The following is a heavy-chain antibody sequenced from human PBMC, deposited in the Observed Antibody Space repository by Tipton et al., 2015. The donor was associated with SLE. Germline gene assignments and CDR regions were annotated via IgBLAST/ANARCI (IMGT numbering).Heavy chain of an antibody. Sequence: TLSLTCAVYGGSFSGYYWSWIRQPPGKGLEWIGEINYSGSTYYNPSLKSRVTISVDTSKNQFSLKLSSVTAADTAVYYCARDSSYGSGSDYWGQGTLVTVSS. CDR3: ARDSSYGSGSDY. CDR1: GGSFSGYY. D-gene: IGHD3-10*01. J-gene: IGHJ4*02. V-gene: IGHV4-34*01. CDR2: INYSGST.